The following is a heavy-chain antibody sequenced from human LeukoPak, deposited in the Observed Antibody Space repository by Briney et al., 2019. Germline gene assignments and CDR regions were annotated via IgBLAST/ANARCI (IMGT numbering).Heavy chain of an antibody. CDR1: GGTFSSYA. D-gene: IGHD3-10*01. V-gene: IGHV1-69*01. CDR2: IIPIFGTA. J-gene: IGHJ4*02. Sequence: ASVKVSCKASGGTFSSYAISWVGQAPGQGLEWMGGIIPIFGTANYAQKFQGRVTITADESTSTAYMELSSLRSEDTAVYYCARSLDGAYYGSGSYFYFDYWGQGTLVTVSS. CDR3: ARSLDGAYYGSGSYFYFDY.